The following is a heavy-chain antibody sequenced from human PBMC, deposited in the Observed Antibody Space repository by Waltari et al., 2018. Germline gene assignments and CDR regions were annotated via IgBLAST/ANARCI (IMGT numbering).Heavy chain of an antibody. CDR3: ARVSGSGSFYYYFDF. J-gene: IGHJ4*02. D-gene: IGHD3-10*01. CDR1: GFTFSSHW. Sequence: EVQLVESGGGLVQPGGSLRLSCVASGFTFSSHWMHWVRQAPGKGLVWVSRIGSDVSSPAYADSVKGRFTISRDNAKNTLYLQMNSLRAEDTAVYYCARVSGSGSFYYYFDFWGRGTLVTVSS. CDR2: IGSDVSSP. V-gene: IGHV3-74*01.